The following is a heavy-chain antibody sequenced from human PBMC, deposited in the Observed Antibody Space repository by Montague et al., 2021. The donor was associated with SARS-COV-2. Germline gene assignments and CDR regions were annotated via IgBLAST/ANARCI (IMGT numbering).Heavy chain of an antibody. Sequence: SETLSLTCAVYGGSFSGYYWSCIRQPPGKGLEWIGEINHSGSTNYNPSLKSRVTISVDTSKNQFSLKLSSVTAADTAVYYCAREVGRGYSGYEGEYWGQGTLVTVSS. D-gene: IGHD5-12*01. CDR2: INHSGST. CDR1: GGSFSGYY. V-gene: IGHV4-34*01. CDR3: AREVGRGYSGYEGEY. J-gene: IGHJ4*02.